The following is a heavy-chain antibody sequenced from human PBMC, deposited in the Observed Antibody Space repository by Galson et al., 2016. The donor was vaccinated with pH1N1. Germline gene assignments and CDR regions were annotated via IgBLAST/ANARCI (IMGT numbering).Heavy chain of an antibody. J-gene: IGHJ5*02. Sequence: SVKVPCKASGYTFTGYYVHWVRQAPGQGLEWMGWINPDTGSTSYAQKLLGRVTMTRDTSISTVYMELSSLRSDDTAVYYCARVSSTIPFDPWGQGTLVTVSS. CDR1: GYTFTGYY. CDR3: ARVSSTIPFDP. CDR2: INPDTGST. V-gene: IGHV1-2*02. D-gene: IGHD2-2*01.